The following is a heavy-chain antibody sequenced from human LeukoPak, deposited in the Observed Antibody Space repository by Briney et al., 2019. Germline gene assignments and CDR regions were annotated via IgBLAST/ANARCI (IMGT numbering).Heavy chain of an antibody. CDR3: AELGITMIGGV. D-gene: IGHD3-10*02. CDR1: GFTFNNYN. CDR2: TSDSSSYI. Sequence: GGSLRLSCAASGFTFNNYNMNWVRQAPGKGLEWVSSTSDSSSYIYYADSVRGRFTISRDNAKNSLYLQMNSLRAEDTAVYYCAELGITMIGGVWGKGTTVTISS. J-gene: IGHJ6*04. V-gene: IGHV3-21*01.